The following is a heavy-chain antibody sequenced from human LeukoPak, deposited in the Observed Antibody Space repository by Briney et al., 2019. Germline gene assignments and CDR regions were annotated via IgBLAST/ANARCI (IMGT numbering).Heavy chain of an antibody. CDR3: ARDDDYGDYGGMDV. J-gene: IGHJ6*02. V-gene: IGHV3-7*01. D-gene: IGHD4-17*01. CDR1: GFTFSRYW. CDR2: MNQDGSEK. Sequence: GGSLRLSCAASGFTFSRYWMSWVRQAPGKGLERVANMNQDGSEKYYVDSVKGRFTISRDNAKNSLYLQMNSLRAEDTAVYYCARDDDYGDYGGMDVWGQGTTVTVSS.